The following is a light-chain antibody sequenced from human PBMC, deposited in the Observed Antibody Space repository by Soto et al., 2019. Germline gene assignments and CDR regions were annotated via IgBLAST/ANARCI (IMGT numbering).Light chain of an antibody. CDR2: KVS. CDR1: QSLEYSDGKTY. V-gene: IGKV2-30*01. J-gene: IGKJ1*01. CDR3: MQGSYWPWT. Sequence: DAVLTQSPLSLPVTPGQPASISCRSSQSLEYSDGKTYLNWYQQRPGQSPRRLIYKVSNRDFGVPDRFSGSVSGTAFTLEISRVEAEDVGVYYCMQGSYWPWTFGQGTKVEIK.